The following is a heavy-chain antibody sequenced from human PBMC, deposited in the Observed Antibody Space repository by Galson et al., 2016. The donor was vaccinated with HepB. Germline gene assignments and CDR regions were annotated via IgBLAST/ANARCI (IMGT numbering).Heavy chain of an antibody. CDR1: GSTFSNAW. Sequence: SLRLSCAASGSTFSNAWMNWVRHIPGKGLEWVGRIKSKIDRATTDYTAPVKCRFTISRDDSKSTLYLQMNSLETDDTAVYYCTSDDGPGFFGMDVWGPGTTITVSS. J-gene: IGHJ6*02. CDR2: IKSKIDRATT. D-gene: IGHD5-24*01. CDR3: TSDDGPGFFGMDV. V-gene: IGHV3-15*07.